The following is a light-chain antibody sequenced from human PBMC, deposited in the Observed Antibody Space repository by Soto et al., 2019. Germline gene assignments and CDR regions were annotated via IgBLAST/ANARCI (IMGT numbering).Light chain of an antibody. J-gene: IGKJ5*01. CDR3: QQYENIPT. V-gene: IGKV1-6*01. CDR1: QGIRND. CDR2: AAS. Sequence: IQMTQSPSSLSASVGDRVTITCRASQGIRNDLGWYKQKPGKAPKLLIYAASSLQSGVPSRFRGSGSGADFTFTIRRLKPEDIATDYCQQYENIPTFGQGTRLEI.